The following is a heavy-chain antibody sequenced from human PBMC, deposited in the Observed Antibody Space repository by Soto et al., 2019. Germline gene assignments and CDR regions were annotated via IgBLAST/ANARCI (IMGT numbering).Heavy chain of an antibody. CDR3: ASPQRRWLRLEPYYFDY. V-gene: IGHV3-30-3*01. Sequence: QVQLVESGGGVVQPGRSLRLSCAASGFTFSSYAMHWVRQAPGKGLEWVAVISYDGSNKYYADSVKGRFTSSRDNSKNTLYLQMNSLRAEDTAVYYCASPQRRWLRLEPYYFDYWGQGTLVTVSS. CDR1: GFTFSSYA. D-gene: IGHD5-12*01. CDR2: ISYDGSNK. J-gene: IGHJ4*02.